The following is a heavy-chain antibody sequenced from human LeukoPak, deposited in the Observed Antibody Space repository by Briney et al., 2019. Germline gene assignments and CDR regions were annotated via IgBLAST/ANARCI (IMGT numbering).Heavy chain of an antibody. Sequence: GGSLRLSCAVSGFAFSDHYMDWVRQAPGKGLEWVGRIRDKSHSYTTEYAAAVKGRFTISRDDSKNSVYLHMNSLETDDTAVYYCAVGYCSGGDCYVSNYWGQGTLVTVSS. D-gene: IGHD2-15*01. J-gene: IGHJ4*02. V-gene: IGHV3-72*01. CDR1: GFAFSDHY. CDR3: AVGYCSGGDCYVSNY. CDR2: IRDKSHSYTT.